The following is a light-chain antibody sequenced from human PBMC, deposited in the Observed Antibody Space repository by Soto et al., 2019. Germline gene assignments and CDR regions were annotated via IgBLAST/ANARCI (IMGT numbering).Light chain of an antibody. Sequence: EIVLTQSPAPVSLSPGESATLSCHATQRVSSSYLAWYQQKPGQAPRLLIYGASSRDTGIPDRFSGSGSGTDFTLTISSLQPEDFAAYYCQQSDSSPNTFGHGTKVDIK. CDR1: QRVSSSY. CDR3: QQSDSSPNT. V-gene: IGKV3-20*01. CDR2: GAS. J-gene: IGKJ1*01.